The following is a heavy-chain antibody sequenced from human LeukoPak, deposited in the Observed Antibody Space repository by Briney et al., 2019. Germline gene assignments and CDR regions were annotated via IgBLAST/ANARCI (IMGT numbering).Heavy chain of an antibody. D-gene: IGHD3-10*01. V-gene: IGHV3-23*01. CDR2: ISGSGGST. J-gene: IGHJ5*02. Sequence: GGSLRLSCAASGFTFSSYAMSWVRQAPGKGLEWVSAISGSGGSTYYADSVKGRFTISRDNSKNTLYLQMNSLRAEDTAVYYCAKVQWFVDRISLGWFDPWGQGTLVTVSS. CDR1: GFTFSSYA. CDR3: AKVQWFVDRISLGWFDP.